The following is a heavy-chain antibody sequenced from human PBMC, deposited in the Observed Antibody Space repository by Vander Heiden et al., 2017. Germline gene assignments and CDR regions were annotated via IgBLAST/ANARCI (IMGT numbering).Heavy chain of an antibody. V-gene: IGHV3-33*01. CDR3: ARGRMIVVVMDAFDI. J-gene: IGHJ3*02. CDR2: IWYDGSNK. D-gene: IGHD3-22*01. Sequence: QVQLVESGGGVVQPGRSLRLSCAASGFTFSRYGMHWVRQAPGKGLEWVAVIWYDGSNKYYADSVKGRFTISRDNSKNTLYLQMNSLRAEDTAVYYCARGRMIVVVMDAFDIWGQGTMVTVSS. CDR1: GFTFSRYG.